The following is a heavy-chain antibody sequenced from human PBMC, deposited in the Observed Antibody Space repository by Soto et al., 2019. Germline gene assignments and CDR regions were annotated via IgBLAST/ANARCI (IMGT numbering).Heavy chain of an antibody. Sequence: TLSLTGTVCGGSIGGGGYCCSWIRQHPGRGLEWIGYIYYSGSTYYNPSLKSRVTISVDTSKNQFSLKLSSVTAADTAVYYCAREIRGCSSTSCYVAHDAFDTCGQGTMVT. V-gene: IGHV4-31*03. CDR2: IYYSGST. CDR3: AREIRGCSSTSCYVAHDAFDT. CDR1: GGSIGGGGYC. J-gene: IGHJ3*02. D-gene: IGHD2-2*01.